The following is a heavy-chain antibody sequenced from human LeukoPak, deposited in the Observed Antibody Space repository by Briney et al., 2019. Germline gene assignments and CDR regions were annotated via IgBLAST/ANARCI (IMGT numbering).Heavy chain of an antibody. D-gene: IGHD3-3*01. CDR2: IIPIFGTA. V-gene: IGHV1-69*13. CDR1: GYTFTSYG. Sequence: GASVKVSCKASGYTFTSYGISWVRQAPGQGLEWMGGIIPIFGTANYAQKFQGRVTITADESTSTAYMELSSLRSEDTAVYYCAREFITIFGVVIMTSWFDPWGQGTLVTVSS. J-gene: IGHJ5*02. CDR3: AREFITIFGVVIMTSWFDP.